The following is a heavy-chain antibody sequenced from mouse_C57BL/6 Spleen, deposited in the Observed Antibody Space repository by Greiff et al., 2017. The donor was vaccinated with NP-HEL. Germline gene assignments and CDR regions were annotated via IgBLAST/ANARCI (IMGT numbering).Heavy chain of an antibody. Sequence: VKLQESGPELVKPGASVKLSCKASGYTFTDYYMNWVKQRPGQGLEWIGWIFPGCGSTYYNQKFKGKATFTVDKSSSTAYMLLSSLTSEDSAVYCCARDDCYGQRYFDVWGTGTTVTVSS. CDR1: GYTFTDYY. D-gene: IGHD1-1*01. CDR3: ARDDCYGQRYFDV. V-gene: IGHV1-75*01. J-gene: IGHJ1*03. CDR2: IFPGCGST.